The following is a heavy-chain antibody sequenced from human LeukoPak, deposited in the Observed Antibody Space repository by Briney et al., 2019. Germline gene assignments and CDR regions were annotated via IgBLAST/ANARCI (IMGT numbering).Heavy chain of an antibody. J-gene: IGHJ5*02. CDR2: ISSSSSTI. D-gene: IGHD4-17*01. Sequence: GGSLRLSCAASGFNFNYVWMNWVRQAPGKGLEWISYISSSSSTIYYAGSVKGRFTISRDNAKNSLYLQMNSLRAEDTAVYYCARGFYGNWFDPWGQGTLVTVSS. V-gene: IGHV3-48*01. CDR1: GFNFNYVW. CDR3: ARGFYGNWFDP.